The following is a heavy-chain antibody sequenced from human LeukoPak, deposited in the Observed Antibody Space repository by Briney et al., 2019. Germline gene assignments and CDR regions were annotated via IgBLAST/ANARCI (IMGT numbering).Heavy chain of an antibody. D-gene: IGHD1-26*01. V-gene: IGHV1-18*01. CDR1: GYTFTSYG. J-gene: IGHJ3*02. Sequence: ASVKVSCKASGYTFTSYGISWVRQAPGQGLEWMGWISAYNGNTNYAQKLQGRVTMTTDTSTSTVYMELRSLRSDDTAVYYCARASGSLGAFDIWGQGTMVTVSS. CDR3: ARASGSLGAFDI. CDR2: ISAYNGNT.